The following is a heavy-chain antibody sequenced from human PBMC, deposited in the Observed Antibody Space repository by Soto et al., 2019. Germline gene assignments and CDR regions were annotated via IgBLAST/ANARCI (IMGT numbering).Heavy chain of an antibody. CDR2: IRSKANSYAT. CDR1: GFTFSGSA. CDR3: TVSVLLAVPPRKYYFDY. D-gene: IGHD2-15*01. J-gene: IGHJ4*02. Sequence: GGSLRLSCAASGFTFSGSAMHWVRQASGKGLEWVGRIRSKANSYATAYAASVKGRFTISRDDSKNTAYLKMNSQKTKDTSVYFCTVSVLLAVPPRKYYFDYWGQGILVTLSS. V-gene: IGHV3-73*01.